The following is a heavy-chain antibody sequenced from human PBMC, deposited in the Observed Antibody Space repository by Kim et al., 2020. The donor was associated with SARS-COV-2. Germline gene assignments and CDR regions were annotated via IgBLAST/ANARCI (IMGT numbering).Heavy chain of an antibody. CDR2: FDPEDGET. V-gene: IGHV1-24*01. CDR3: ATDVAVAGTPNNYYYYYGMDV. D-gene: IGHD6-19*01. Sequence: ASVKVSCKVSGYTLTELSMHWVRQAPGKGLEWMGGFDPEDGETIYAQKFQGRVTMTEDTSTDTAYMELSSLRSEDTAVYYCATDVAVAGTPNNYYYYYGMDVWDQETTITVSS. J-gene: IGHJ6*02. CDR1: GYTLTELS.